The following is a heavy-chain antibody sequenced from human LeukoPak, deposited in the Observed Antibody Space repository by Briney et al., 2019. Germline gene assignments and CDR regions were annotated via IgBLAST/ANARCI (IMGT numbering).Heavy chain of an antibody. CDR1: GFTFSSYA. CDR3: ARARNYDFWSGYSD. Sequence: GGSLRLSCAASGFTFSSYAMHWVRQAPGKGLEWVAVISYDGSNKYYADSVKGRFTISRDNSKNTLYLQMNSLRAEDTVVYYCARARNYDFWSGYSDWGQGTLVTVSS. V-gene: IGHV3-30-3*01. D-gene: IGHD3-3*01. CDR2: ISYDGSNK. J-gene: IGHJ4*02.